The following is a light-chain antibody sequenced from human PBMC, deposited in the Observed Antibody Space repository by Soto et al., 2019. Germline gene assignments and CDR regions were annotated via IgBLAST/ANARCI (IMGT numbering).Light chain of an antibody. CDR2: DTS. J-gene: IGKJ2*01. Sequence: EIVLTQSPGTLSLSPGERATLSCRAIQSVSSSALAWYEQKPGQAPRLLIYDTSTSATDIPDTFSGSGSGTHFTFTISRLASEDFAVYYCQHHRPSSYTFGQGTKLDIQ. V-gene: IGKV3-20*01. CDR1: QSVSSSA. CDR3: QHHRPSSYT.